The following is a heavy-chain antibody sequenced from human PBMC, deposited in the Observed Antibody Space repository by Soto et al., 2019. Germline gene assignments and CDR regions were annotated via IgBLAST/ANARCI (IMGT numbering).Heavy chain of an antibody. D-gene: IGHD2-2*02. CDR1: GYTFSGYY. Sequence: VASVKVSCKASGYTFSGYYIHWLRQAPGQGLEWMGWNNPNSAGTNYAQKIQGRVTVTMDTPTITAYMELSWLTSHDTAVYYCARSLTEGYCTITGCYTRPLYGMEVWGQGTTVTVSS. J-gene: IGHJ6*02. CDR2: NNPNSAGT. V-gene: IGHV1-2*02. CDR3: ARSLTEGYCTITGCYTRPLYGMEV.